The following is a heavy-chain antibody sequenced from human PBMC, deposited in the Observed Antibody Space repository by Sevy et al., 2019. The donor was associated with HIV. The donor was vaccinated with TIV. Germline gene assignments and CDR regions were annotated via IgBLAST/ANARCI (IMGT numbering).Heavy chain of an antibody. CDR2: IKQDGSEK. CDR3: AREGSPYDTYYYYYGMDV. Sequence: GGSLRLSCAGSGFTFNSYWMSWVRQAPGKGLEWVANIKQDGSEKYYVDSVKGRFTISRDNSQNSLFLQMNTLRAEDTAVYYCAREGSPYDTYYYYYGMDVWGQGTTVTVSS. J-gene: IGHJ6*02. D-gene: IGHD5-12*01. CDR1: GFTFNSYW. V-gene: IGHV3-7*01.